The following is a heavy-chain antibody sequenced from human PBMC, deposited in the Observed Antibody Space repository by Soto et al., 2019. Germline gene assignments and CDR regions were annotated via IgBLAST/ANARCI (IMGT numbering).Heavy chain of an antibody. Sequence: PSETLSLTCTVSGDSINNNCWGWIRQPPGRGLEWIGSTSYTGSTNYNPSLKSRVTISLDTSRNQFSLKLTSVTAADTAVYYCARHIWATILLVGHTNWFDPWGQGTLVTVSS. D-gene: IGHD5-12*01. J-gene: IGHJ5*02. CDR3: ARHIWATILLVGHTNWFDP. CDR1: GDSINNNC. V-gene: IGHV4-59*01. CDR2: TSYTGST.